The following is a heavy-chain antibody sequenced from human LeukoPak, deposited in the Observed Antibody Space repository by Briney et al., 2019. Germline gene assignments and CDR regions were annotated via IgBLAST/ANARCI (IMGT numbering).Heavy chain of an antibody. CDR2: ISANGQAT. J-gene: IGHJ4*02. CDR3: ARDPYNTILYCLAY. Sequence: PAWSVRLSCAGSGFAFGTYAMSWVRQAPGMGLEWVSSISANGQATYYADSVEGRFTISRDNSKNTLYLQLNSLRAEDTATYYCARDPYNTILYCLAYWGQGTLATVTS. CDR1: GFAFGTYA. D-gene: IGHD5/OR15-5a*01. V-gene: IGHV3-23*01.